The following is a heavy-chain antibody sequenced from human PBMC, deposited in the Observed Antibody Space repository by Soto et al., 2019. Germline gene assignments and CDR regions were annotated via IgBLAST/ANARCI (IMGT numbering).Heavy chain of an antibody. CDR3: ARTGFPTTMYYYYYYGMDV. J-gene: IGHJ6*02. CDR2: IYYSGST. D-gene: IGHD1-1*01. Sequence: QLQLQESGPGLVKPSETLSLTCTVSGGSISSSSYYWGWIRQPPGKGLEWIGSIYYSGSTYYNPSLKSRVTISVDTSKNQFSLKLSSVTAADTAVYYCARTGFPTTMYYYYYYGMDVWGQGTTVTVSS. V-gene: IGHV4-39*01. CDR1: GGSISSSSYY.